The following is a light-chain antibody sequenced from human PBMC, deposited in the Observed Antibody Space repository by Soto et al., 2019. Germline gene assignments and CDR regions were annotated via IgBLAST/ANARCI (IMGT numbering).Light chain of an antibody. V-gene: IGLV2-14*01. CDR1: SSDVGGYKY. CDR2: DVS. J-gene: IGLJ3*02. Sequence: QSALTQPASVSGSPGQSITISCTGTSSDVGGYKYVSWYQQHPGKAPKLMIYDVSNRPSGVANRFAGSKSGNKASLTISGLQVQDEAEYYFSSYTTSSSRVFGGGTKLTLL. CDR3: SSYTTSSSRV.